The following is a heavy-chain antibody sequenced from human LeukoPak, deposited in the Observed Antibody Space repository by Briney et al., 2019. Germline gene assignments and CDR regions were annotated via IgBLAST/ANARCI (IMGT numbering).Heavy chain of an antibody. J-gene: IGHJ4*02. CDR1: GGSFSGYY. Sequence: SETLSLTCAVYGGSFSGYYWSWIRQPPGKGLEWIGRIYTSGSTNYNPSLKSRVTISVDTSKNQFSLKLSSVTAADTAVYYCAREGVAAAGAFDNWGQGTLVTVSA. D-gene: IGHD6-13*01. CDR2: IYTSGST. V-gene: IGHV4-4*07. CDR3: AREGVAAAGAFDN.